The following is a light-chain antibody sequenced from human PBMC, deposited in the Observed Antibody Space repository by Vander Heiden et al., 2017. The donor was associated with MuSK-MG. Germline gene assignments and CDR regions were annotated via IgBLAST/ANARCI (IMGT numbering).Light chain of an antibody. CDR2: NAS. V-gene: IGKV1-12*01. Sequence: DIQMTQSPSSVSASVGDRVTITCRASQGVTTWLAWYQQTPGKAPNLLIYNASHLRSGVPSRFSGSGSGTDFTLTINTLQPEDFATYYCQQGNSFPRTFGQGTKVGTK. CDR3: QQGNSFPRT. J-gene: IGKJ1*01. CDR1: QGVTTW.